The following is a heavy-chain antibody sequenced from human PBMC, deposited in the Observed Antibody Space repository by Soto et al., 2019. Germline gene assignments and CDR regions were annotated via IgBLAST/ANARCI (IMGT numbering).Heavy chain of an antibody. CDR1: GGSISSGGYY. V-gene: IGHV4-31*03. CDR2: IYYSGST. CDR3: ARDYDSSGYYLGY. D-gene: IGHD3-22*01. Sequence: LSLTCTVSGGSISSGGYYWSWIRQHPGKGLEWIGYIYYSGSTYYNPSLKSRVTISVDTSKNQFSLKLSSVTAADTAVYYCARDYDSSGYYLGYWGQGTLVTVSS. J-gene: IGHJ4*02.